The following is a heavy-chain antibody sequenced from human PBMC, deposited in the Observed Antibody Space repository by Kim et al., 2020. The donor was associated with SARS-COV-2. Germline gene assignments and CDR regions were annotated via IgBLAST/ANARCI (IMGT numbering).Heavy chain of an antibody. CDR1: GFTFSSYG. Sequence: GGSLRLSCAASGFTFSSYGMHWVRQAPGKGLEWVAVISYDGSNKYYADSVKGRFTISRDNSKNTLYLQMNSLRAEDTAVYYCAKMGVSGYDTFDYWGQGTLVTVSS. CDR2: ISYDGSNK. J-gene: IGHJ4*02. V-gene: IGHV3-30*18. D-gene: IGHD5-12*01. CDR3: AKMGVSGYDTFDY.